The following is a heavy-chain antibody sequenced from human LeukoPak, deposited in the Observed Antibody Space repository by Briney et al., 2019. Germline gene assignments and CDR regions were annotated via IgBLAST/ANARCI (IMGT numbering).Heavy chain of an antibody. V-gene: IGHV3-33*08. CDR2: IWYDGSNK. Sequence: PGGSLRLSCVASGFTFSDYAMNWVRQAPGKGLEWVAVIWYDGSNKYYADSVKGRFTISRDNSKNALYLQMNSLRAEDTAVYYCARDVTTVTPYYFDYWGQGTLVTVSS. D-gene: IGHD4-17*01. CDR1: GFTFSDYA. J-gene: IGHJ4*02. CDR3: ARDVTTVTPYYFDY.